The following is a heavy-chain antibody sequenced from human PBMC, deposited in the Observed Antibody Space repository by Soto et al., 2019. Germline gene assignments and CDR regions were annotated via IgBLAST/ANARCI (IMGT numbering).Heavy chain of an antibody. CDR2: IYYSGST. CDR3: ARRGEGSDGGYVYYYYGMDG. J-gene: IGHJ6*02. Sequence: SETLSLTCTISGGSIRSSSYYWGWIRQPPGKGLEWIGSIYYSGSTYYNPSLKSRVTISVDTSKNQFSLKPSSVTAADTAVYYCARRGEGSDGGYVYYYYGMDGWGQGTTVTVSS. CDR1: GGSIRSSSYY. D-gene: IGHD5-12*01. V-gene: IGHV4-39*01.